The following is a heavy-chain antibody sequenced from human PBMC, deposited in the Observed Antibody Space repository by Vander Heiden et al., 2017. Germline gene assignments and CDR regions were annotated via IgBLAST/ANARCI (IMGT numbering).Heavy chain of an antibody. J-gene: IGHJ5*02. V-gene: IGHV3-48*02. Sequence: EVQLLESGGGLVQPGGSLRLSCAASGFTFSSYSMNWVRQAPGKGLEWVSYISSSSSTIYYADSVKGRFTISRDNAKNSLYLQMNSLRDEDTAVYYCARIARSSGWYNWFDPWGHGTLVTVSS. CDR1: GFTFSSYS. CDR3: ARIARSSGWYNWFDP. D-gene: IGHD6-19*01. CDR2: ISSSSSTI.